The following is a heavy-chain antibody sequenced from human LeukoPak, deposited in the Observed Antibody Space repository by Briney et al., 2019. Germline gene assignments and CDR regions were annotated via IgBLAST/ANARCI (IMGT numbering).Heavy chain of an antibody. Sequence: SETLSLTCTVSGGSISSYYWSWIRQPPGKGLEWIGYIYYSGSTNYNPSLKSRVTISVDTSKNQFSLKLSSVTAADTAVYYCATPSQYSSSWPDAFDIWGQGTMVTVSS. CDR2: IYYSGST. CDR3: ATPSQYSSSWPDAFDI. CDR1: GGSISSYY. J-gene: IGHJ3*02. V-gene: IGHV4-59*08. D-gene: IGHD6-13*01.